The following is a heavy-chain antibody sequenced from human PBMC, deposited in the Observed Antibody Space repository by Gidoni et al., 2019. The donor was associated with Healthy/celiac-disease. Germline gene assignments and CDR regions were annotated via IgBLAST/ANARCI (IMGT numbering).Heavy chain of an antibody. CDR1: GGSFSGYY. D-gene: IGHD3-16*02. CDR2: INHSGST. Sequence: QVQLQQWGAGLLKPSETLSLTCAVYGGSFSGYYWSWIRQPPGKGLEWIGEINHSGSTNYNPSLKSRVTISVDTSKNQFSLKLSSVTAADTAVYYCARGANMITFGGVISDAFDIWGQGTMVTVSS. V-gene: IGHV4-34*01. J-gene: IGHJ3*02. CDR3: ARGANMITFGGVISDAFDI.